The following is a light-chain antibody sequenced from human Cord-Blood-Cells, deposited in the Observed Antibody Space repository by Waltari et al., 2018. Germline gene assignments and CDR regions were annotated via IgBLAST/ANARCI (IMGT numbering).Light chain of an antibody. CDR2: WAS. CDR1: QSVLYSSNNKNY. V-gene: IGKV4-1*01. Sequence: DIVMTQSSDSLAVSLGERATINCKSSQSVLYSSNNKNYLAWYQQKPGQPPKLLIYWASTRESGVPDRFSGSGSGTDFTLTISSLQAEDVAVYYCQQYYSTPRTFGQGP. J-gene: IGKJ1*01. CDR3: QQYYSTPRT.